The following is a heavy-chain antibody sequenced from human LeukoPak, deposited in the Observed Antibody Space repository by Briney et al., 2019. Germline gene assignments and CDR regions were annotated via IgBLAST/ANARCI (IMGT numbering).Heavy chain of an antibody. Sequence: GGSLRLSCVGSGFTFSDAWMSWVRQAPGKGLEWVGRIKSKSDGGAIDYAAPVKGRFTISRDDSRNTLYLQMNSLKTEDTAVYYCTTRRQDGWWGQGTLVTVS. CDR1: GFTFSDAW. CDR2: IKSKSDGGAI. J-gene: IGHJ4*02. D-gene: IGHD2-15*01. CDR3: TTRRQDGW. V-gene: IGHV3-15*01.